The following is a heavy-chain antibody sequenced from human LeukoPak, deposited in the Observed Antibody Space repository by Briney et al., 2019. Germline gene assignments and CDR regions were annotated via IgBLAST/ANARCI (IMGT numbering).Heavy chain of an antibody. Sequence: TSETLSLTCTVSGGSISSSSYYWSWIRQPPGKGLEWIGYIYYSGSTNYNPSLKSRVTISVDTSKNQFSLKLSSVTAADTAVYYCARQGAARPWGYWFDPWGQGTLVTVSS. CDR3: ARQGAARPWGYWFDP. J-gene: IGHJ5*02. D-gene: IGHD6-6*01. CDR2: IYYSGST. V-gene: IGHV4-61*01. CDR1: GGSISSSSYY.